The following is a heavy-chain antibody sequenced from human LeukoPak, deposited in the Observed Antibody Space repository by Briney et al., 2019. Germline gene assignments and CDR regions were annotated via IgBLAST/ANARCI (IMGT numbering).Heavy chain of an antibody. J-gene: IGHJ4*02. D-gene: IGHD3-22*01. V-gene: IGHV3-15*01. Sequence: TGGSLRLSCAASGFTFSNAWMSWVRQAPGKGLEWVGRIKSKTDGGTTDYAAPVKGRFTISRDDSKNTLYLQMNSLKTEDTAVYYCTTGTMIVVVITDYYFDYWGQGTLVTVSS. CDR1: GFTFSNAW. CDR3: TTGTMIVVVITDYYFDY. CDR2: IKSKTDGGTT.